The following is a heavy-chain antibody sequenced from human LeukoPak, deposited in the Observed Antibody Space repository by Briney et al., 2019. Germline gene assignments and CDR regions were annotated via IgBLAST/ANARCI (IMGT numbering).Heavy chain of an antibody. J-gene: IGHJ6*04. CDR2: INQDGSEK. CDR1: GFTFSDHY. Sequence: GGSLRLSCAASGFTFSDHYMDWVRQAPGRGLVWVANINQDGSEKYFVDSVKGRFTISRDNAKNSLYLQMNSLRAEDTAVYYCSRALEVWGKGTTVTVSS. V-gene: IGHV3-7*01. CDR3: SRALEV.